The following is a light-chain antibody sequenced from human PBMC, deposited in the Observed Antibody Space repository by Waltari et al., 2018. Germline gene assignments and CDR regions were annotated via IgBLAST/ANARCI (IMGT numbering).Light chain of an antibody. CDR3: QSYDSSLSDVV. V-gene: IGLV1-40*01. CDR1: SSNFGSGYD. J-gene: IGLJ2*01. Sequence: QSALTQPPSASGSPGQSVTISCTGSSSNFGSGYDVHWYQQLPGTAPKLLIYHNTNRPSGVPDRFSGSKSGTSASLAITGLQAEDEADYYCQSYDSSLSDVVFGGGTKLTVL. CDR2: HNT.